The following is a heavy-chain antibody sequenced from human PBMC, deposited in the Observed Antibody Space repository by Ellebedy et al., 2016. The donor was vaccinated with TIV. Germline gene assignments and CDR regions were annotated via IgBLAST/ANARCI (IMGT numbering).Heavy chain of an antibody. V-gene: IGHV3-23*01. CDR1: GFTFNSYA. D-gene: IGHD3-9*01. CDR2: ISINGDSA. CDR3: AKDRSDVLTWFKGAFDY. Sequence: GGSLRLXXAASGFTFNSYAMSWVRQAPGKGLEWVSGISINGDSAHYADSVRGRFTISRDTSKNTLYLQMNSLRPDDTAVYYCAKDRSDVLTWFKGAFDYWGQGTLVTVSS. J-gene: IGHJ4*02.